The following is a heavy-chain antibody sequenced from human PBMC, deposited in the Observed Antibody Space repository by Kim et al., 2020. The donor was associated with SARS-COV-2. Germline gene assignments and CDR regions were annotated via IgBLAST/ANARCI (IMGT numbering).Heavy chain of an antibody. CDR2: ISSSGSTI. D-gene: IGHD1-26*01. CDR3: ARVSYSGSYYGGFDY. Sequence: GGSLRLSCAASGFTFSSYEMNWVRQAPGKGLEWVSYISSSGSTIYYADSVKGRFTISRDNAKNSLYLQMNSLRAEDTAVYYCARVSYSGSYYGGFDYWGQGTLVTVSS. CDR1: GFTFSSYE. J-gene: IGHJ4*02. V-gene: IGHV3-48*03.